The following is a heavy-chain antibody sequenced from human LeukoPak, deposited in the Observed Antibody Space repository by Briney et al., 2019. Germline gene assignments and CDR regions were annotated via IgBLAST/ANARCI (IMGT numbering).Heavy chain of an antibody. Sequence: GGSLRLSCSVFGFTFSNYAMHWVRQAPGKGLEWVSTISGGGDNTYYADSVRGRFTISRDNSKNTLYLQMTSLRAGDTAVYYCAKTTTDYGDYRTYWGLGTLVTVSS. CDR2: ISGGGDNT. J-gene: IGHJ4*02. CDR3: AKTTTDYGDYRTY. CDR1: GFTFSNYA. D-gene: IGHD4-17*01. V-gene: IGHV3-23*01.